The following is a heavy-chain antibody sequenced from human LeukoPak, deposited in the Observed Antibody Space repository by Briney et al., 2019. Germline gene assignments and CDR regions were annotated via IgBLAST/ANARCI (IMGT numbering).Heavy chain of an antibody. CDR3: ARQIAARLRGGAFDI. CDR2: IYYSGST. J-gene: IGHJ3*02. D-gene: IGHD6-6*01. V-gene: IGHV4-39*01. Sequence: SETLSLTCTVSGGSISSSSYYWGWIRQPPGKGLEWIGSIYYSGSTYYNPSLKSRVTISVDTSKNQFSLKLSSVTAADTAVYYCARQIAARLRGGAFDIWGQGTMVTVSS. CDR1: GGSISSSSYY.